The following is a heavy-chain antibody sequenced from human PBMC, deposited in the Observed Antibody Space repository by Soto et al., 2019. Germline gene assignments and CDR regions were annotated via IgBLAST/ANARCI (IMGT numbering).Heavy chain of an antibody. V-gene: IGHV1-46*01. Sequence: QVQLVQSGAEVNKPGASVKVSCKTSGYTFTNFFIHWVRQAPGQGLEWMGIINPSADTTNYAQKFQSRVTVTGETSTSTVYMELRSLRSEDTAVYFCAREYGGSRVFDYWGQGTLGTVSS. CDR3: AREYGGSRVFDY. CDR2: INPSADTT. CDR1: GYTFTNFF. D-gene: IGHD1-26*01. J-gene: IGHJ4*02.